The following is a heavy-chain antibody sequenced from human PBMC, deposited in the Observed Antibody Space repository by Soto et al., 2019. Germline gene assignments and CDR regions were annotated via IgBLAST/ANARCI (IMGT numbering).Heavy chain of an antibody. Sequence: SETLSLTCTVSGGSISSSSYYWGWIRQPPGKGLEWIGSIYYSGSTYYNPSLKSRVTISVDTSKNQFSLKLSSVTAADTAVYYCARPPYYDYIWGSYPLPYYFDYWGQGTLVTVSS. CDR3: ARPPYYDYIWGSYPLPYYFDY. CDR1: GGSISSSSYY. J-gene: IGHJ4*02. D-gene: IGHD3-16*01. CDR2: IYYSGST. V-gene: IGHV4-39*01.